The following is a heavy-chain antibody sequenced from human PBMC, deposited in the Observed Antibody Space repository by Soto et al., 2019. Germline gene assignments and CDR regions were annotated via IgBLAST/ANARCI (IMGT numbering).Heavy chain of an antibody. Sequence: EVQLVESGGDVVQPGGSLRLSCEASGFTFGDYTMHWVRQAPGKGLEWVSLVSWDGGSTYVADSVKGRITVSRDNSKNHLYLQLRSLTAGDTALYYCAKGQRGWYDFDYWCQGTLVTVSS. J-gene: IGHJ4*02. CDR1: GFTFGDYT. V-gene: IGHV3-43*01. D-gene: IGHD6-19*01. CDR2: VSWDGGST. CDR3: AKGQRGWYDFDY.